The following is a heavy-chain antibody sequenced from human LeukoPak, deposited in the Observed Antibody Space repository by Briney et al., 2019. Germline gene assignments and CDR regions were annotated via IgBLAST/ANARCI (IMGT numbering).Heavy chain of an antibody. V-gene: IGHV3-64D*09. J-gene: IGHJ4*02. D-gene: IGHD1-26*01. CDR1: GFTLSSYW. CDR3: VKDVGGSYAFDY. Sequence: GGSLRLSCAASGFTLSSYWMHWARQAPGKGLEYVSGINDNGGRTHYGDSVKDRFSISRDNSKNTLHLQMSTLRAEDTALYYCVKDVGGSYAFDYWGQGILVTVAS. CDR2: INDNGGRT.